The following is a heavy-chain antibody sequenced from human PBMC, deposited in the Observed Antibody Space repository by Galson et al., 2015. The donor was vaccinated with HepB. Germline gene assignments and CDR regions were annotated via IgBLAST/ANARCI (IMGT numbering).Heavy chain of an antibody. D-gene: IGHD6-25*01. Sequence: SLRLSCAASGFTFSDYYMSWIRQAPGKGLEWVSYISSSSSYTNYADSVKGRFTISRDNAKNSLYLQMNSLRAEDTAVYYCARAPYSSVGEVNWFDPWGQGTLVTVSS. CDR2: ISSSSSYT. CDR3: ARAPYSSVGEVNWFDP. J-gene: IGHJ5*02. CDR1: GFTFSDYY. V-gene: IGHV3-11*03.